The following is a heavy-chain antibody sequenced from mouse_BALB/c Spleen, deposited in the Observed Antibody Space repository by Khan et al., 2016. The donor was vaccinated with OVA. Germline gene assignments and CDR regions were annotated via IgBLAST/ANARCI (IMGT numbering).Heavy chain of an antibody. J-gene: IGHJ3*01. CDR3: AKGDYRYGKIAY. V-gene: IGHV2-5*01. CDR2: IWRGGNT. Sequence: QVQLKESGPGLVQPSQSLSITCTVSGFSLTSYGVHWVRQSPGKGLEWLGVIWRGGNTDYKAAFMSRLSITKDNSKSQGFFKMNSLQADDTSIYYWAKGDYRYGKIAYRGQGNLVTVST. CDR1: GFSLTSYG. D-gene: IGHD2-14*01.